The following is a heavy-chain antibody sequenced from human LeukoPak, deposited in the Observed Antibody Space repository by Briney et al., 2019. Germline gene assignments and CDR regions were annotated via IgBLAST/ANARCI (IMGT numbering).Heavy chain of an antibody. V-gene: IGHV3-7*01. D-gene: IGHD1-14*01. J-gene: IGHJ6*02. CDR2: IKQGGSEK. CDR1: GFTFSSYW. CDR3: ARRGTPPYYYGMDV. Sequence: GGSLRLSCAASGFTFSSYWMSWVRQAPGKGLEWVANIKQGGSEKYYVDSVKGRFTISRDNAKNSLYLQMNSLRAEDTAVYYCARRGTPPYYYGMDVWGQGTTVTVSS.